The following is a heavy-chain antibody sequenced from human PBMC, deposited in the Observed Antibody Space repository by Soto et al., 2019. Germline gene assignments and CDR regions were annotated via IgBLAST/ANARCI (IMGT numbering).Heavy chain of an antibody. J-gene: IGHJ6*02. CDR3: ATYYDVITGLYYFGMDV. D-gene: IGHD1-20*01. CDR1: GFNFSTYA. V-gene: IGHV3-30-3*01. Sequence: QVQLVESGGGVVQPGGSLRLSCAASGFNFSTYAMHWVRQAPGKGLEWVAVMSFDGTYKYHADSVKGRFTISRDNSKNTLYLQMSSLGAEDTAVYYCATYYDVITGLYYFGMDVWGQGTTVTVSS. CDR2: MSFDGTYK.